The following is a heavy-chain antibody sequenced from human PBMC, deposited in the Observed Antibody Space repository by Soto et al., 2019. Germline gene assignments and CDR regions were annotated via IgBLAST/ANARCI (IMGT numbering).Heavy chain of an antibody. CDR2: ISGSGDDV. CDR1: GFTFRAYA. Sequence: EVQLLESGGGLAQPGGYLRLSCAASGFTFRAYAMNWVRQAPGKGLEWVADISGSGDDVCYADSVKGRFTISRDNSRNTMCRQMNRRRVDDTAVYFCGKERRGSGWSVCNFWGQGTLVTVSS. CDR3: GKERRGSGWSVCNF. V-gene: IGHV3-23*01. J-gene: IGHJ4*02. D-gene: IGHD6-19*01.